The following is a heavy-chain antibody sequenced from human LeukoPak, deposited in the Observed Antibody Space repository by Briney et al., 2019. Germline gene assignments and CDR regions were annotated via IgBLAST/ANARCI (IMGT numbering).Heavy chain of an antibody. Sequence: GGSLRLSCAASGFTFSAYAMTWVRQAPGKGLEWVSAISGSGTSTYYADSVKGRFTISRDNAKNSLYLQMNSLRAEDTAVYYCARETYYYGSGSYTHFDYWGQGTLVTVSS. J-gene: IGHJ4*02. V-gene: IGHV3-23*01. D-gene: IGHD3-10*01. CDR1: GFTFSAYA. CDR3: ARETYYYGSGSYTHFDY. CDR2: ISGSGTST.